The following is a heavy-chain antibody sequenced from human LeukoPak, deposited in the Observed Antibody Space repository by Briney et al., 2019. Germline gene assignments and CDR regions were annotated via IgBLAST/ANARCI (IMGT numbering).Heavy chain of an antibody. J-gene: IGHJ4*02. Sequence: PSETLSLTCAVSGYSISRVYYWCWLRQPAEKVLEWGGSVYESGSTYYNPSLQSRVTMTVDTSKNQFSMKLSSVTSDDTAVYYCARQNYGFWSGYYGLYFDYWGQGTLVTVSS. CDR3: ARQNYGFWSGYYGLYFDY. CDR1: GYSISRVYY. CDR2: VYESGST. V-gene: IGHV4-38-2*01. D-gene: IGHD3-3*01.